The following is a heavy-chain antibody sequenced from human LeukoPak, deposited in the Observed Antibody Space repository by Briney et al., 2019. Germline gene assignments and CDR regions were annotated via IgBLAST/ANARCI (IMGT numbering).Heavy chain of an antibody. Sequence: GGSLRLSCAASGFTFSSYAMNWVRQAPGKGLEWVAVISYDGSNKYYADSVKGRFTISRDNSNNTLYLQMNSRRAEATALYSCALEYSYGTGLRLRLTSLKYWREATVVAVSS. V-gene: IGHV3-30-3*01. D-gene: IGHD3-10*01. CDR3: ALEYSYGTGLRLRLTSLKY. CDR1: GFTFSSYA. CDR2: ISYDGSNK. J-gene: IGHJ4*02.